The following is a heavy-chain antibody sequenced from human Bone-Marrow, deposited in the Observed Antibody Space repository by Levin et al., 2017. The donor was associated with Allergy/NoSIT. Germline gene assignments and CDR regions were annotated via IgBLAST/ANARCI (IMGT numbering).Heavy chain of an antibody. Sequence: GGSLRLSCEASGFIFSDYNMNWVRQAPGKGLEWISSMSGSPTYIYYADSVQGRFTISRDNAKNALYLQMDSLRVQDTAVYFCARDDSGGGAFDYWGRGTLVTVSS. J-gene: IGHJ4*02. CDR2: MSGSPTYI. D-gene: IGHD6-19*01. V-gene: IGHV3-21*01. CDR1: GFIFSDYN. CDR3: ARDDSGGGAFDY.